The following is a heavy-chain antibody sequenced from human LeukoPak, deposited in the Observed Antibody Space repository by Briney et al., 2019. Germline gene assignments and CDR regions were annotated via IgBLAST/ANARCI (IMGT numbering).Heavy chain of an antibody. V-gene: IGHV3-48*02. CDR2: ISSSSSAM. D-gene: IGHD2-15*01. Sequence: GGSLRLSCAASGFTFSRFGMNWVRQAPGKGLEWISYISSSSSAMYYADSVKGRFTISRDNAKNSLYLQMSSLRDEDTAVYYCAQKGGTDHWGQGTLVTVSS. CDR3: AQKGGTDH. J-gene: IGHJ4*02. CDR1: GFTFSRFG.